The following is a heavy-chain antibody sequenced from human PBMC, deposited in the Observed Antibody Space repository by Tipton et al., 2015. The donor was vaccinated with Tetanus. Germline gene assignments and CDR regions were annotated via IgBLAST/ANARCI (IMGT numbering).Heavy chain of an antibody. Sequence: SLRLSCAGSGFSFRDFGMNWVRQAPGKGLEWVPYISYSSTSIYYADSVKGRFVVSRDNAKNSLYLQMNTLRDDDTAVYYCARRGEARANWFDSWGQGILVVVSS. J-gene: IGHJ5*01. D-gene: IGHD2-21*01. CDR3: ARRGEARANWFDS. V-gene: IGHV3-48*02. CDR1: GFSFRDFG. CDR2: ISYSSTSI.